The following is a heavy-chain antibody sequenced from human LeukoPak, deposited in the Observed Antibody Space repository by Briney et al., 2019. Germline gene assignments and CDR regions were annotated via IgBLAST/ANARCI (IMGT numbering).Heavy chain of an antibody. J-gene: IGHJ4*02. Sequence: PSHSLSLTCTVSGVSVSRSCDCWGWLRRPPWKGLQWIGTIHDSGSIYYNPSLKSPVTISVDTSKNQFSLKLNSVTAADTAEYYCARSLKSSVPTKLGKYYFDYWGQGTLVIVSS. CDR1: GVSVSRSCDC. CDR3: ARSLKSSVPTKLGKYYFDY. D-gene: IGHD7-27*01. V-gene: IGHV4-39*01. CDR2: IHDSGSI.